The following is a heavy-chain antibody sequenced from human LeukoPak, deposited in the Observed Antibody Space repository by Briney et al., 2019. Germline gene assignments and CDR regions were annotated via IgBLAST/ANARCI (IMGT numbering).Heavy chain of an antibody. CDR3: ARENSGYYDY. J-gene: IGHJ4*02. CDR1: GFTVSNNY. D-gene: IGHD3-22*01. Sequence: PGGSLRLSCAASGFTVSNNYMSWVRQAPGKGLEWVSLIYTGDVTYYADSVKGRFTISRDNSKNTLYLQMNSLRADDTAVYYCARENSGYYDYWGQGTLVTVSS. CDR2: IYTGDVT. V-gene: IGHV3-53*01.